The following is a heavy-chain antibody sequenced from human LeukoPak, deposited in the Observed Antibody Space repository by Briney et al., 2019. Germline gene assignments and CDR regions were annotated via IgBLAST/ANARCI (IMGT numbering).Heavy chain of an antibody. Sequence: SGPTLVNPTQTLTLTCTFSGFSLSTSGVGVGWIRQSPGKALEWLALIYWDDDKRYSPSLKNRLTITKDTSKNQVVLIMTNMDPVDTATYYCAHRPLYYYDSRGLSVSAEYFQHWGQGTLVTVSS. J-gene: IGHJ1*01. D-gene: IGHD3-22*01. CDR2: IYWDDDK. CDR3: AHRPLYYYDSRGLSVSAEYFQH. V-gene: IGHV2-5*02. CDR1: GFSLSTSGVG.